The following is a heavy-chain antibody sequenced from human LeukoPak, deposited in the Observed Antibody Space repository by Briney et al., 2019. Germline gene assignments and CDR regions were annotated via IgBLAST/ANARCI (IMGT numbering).Heavy chain of an antibody. J-gene: IGHJ4*02. CDR3: ARDHLNSDRGFAF. D-gene: IGHD1/OR15-1a*01. CDR2: VSASNGHT. Sequence: GASVKVSCKASGYTFTSFGISWVRQAPGEGLEWVGWVSASNGHTNYAQKFKGRVTMTTDTSTTTAFMDLRSLTSDDTAVYYCARDHLNSDRGFAFWGQGTLVTVSS. CDR1: GYTFTSFG. V-gene: IGHV1-18*01.